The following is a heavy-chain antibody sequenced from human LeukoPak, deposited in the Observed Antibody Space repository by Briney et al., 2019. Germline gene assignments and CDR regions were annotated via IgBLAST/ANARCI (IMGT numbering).Heavy chain of an antibody. CDR1: GFTFSSYA. D-gene: IGHD3-22*01. V-gene: IGHV3-23*01. Sequence: PGGSLRLSCAASGFTFSSYAMSWVRQAPGKELEWVSAISGSGGSTYYADSVKGRFTISRDNSKNTLYLQVNNLRAEDTAVYYCARADYYYDSSGYKYYFDYWGQGTLVTVSS. CDR3: ARADYYYDSSGYKYYFDY. J-gene: IGHJ4*02. CDR2: ISGSGGST.